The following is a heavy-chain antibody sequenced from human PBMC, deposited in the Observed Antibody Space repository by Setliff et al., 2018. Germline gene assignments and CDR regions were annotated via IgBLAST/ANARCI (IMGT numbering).Heavy chain of an antibody. CDR1: GYTFTNYG. Sequence: ASVKVSCKASGYTFTNYGINWVRQAPGQGLEWMGWINNYNMNTNYPQKFQGRVTMTADTSTSTAYMELRSLRFDDTAVYYCARDILLVEGVSVTGCWFDPWGQGALVTVSS. CDR2: INNYNMNT. D-gene: IGHD3-9*01. V-gene: IGHV1-18*01. J-gene: IGHJ5*02. CDR3: ARDILLVEGVSVTGCWFDP.